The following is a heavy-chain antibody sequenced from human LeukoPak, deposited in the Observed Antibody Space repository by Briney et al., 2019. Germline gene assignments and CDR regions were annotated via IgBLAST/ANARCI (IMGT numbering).Heavy chain of an antibody. CDR1: GFTFSSYG. CDR3: AMASYYALDY. J-gene: IGHJ4*02. Sequence: PGRSLRLSCAASGFTFSSYGMHWVRQAPGKGLEWVAVIWYDGSNKYYADSVKGRFTISRDNSKNTLYLQMNSLRAEDTAVYCCAMASYYALDYWGQGTLVTVSS. V-gene: IGHV3-33*01. CDR2: IWYDGSNK. D-gene: IGHD2/OR15-2a*01.